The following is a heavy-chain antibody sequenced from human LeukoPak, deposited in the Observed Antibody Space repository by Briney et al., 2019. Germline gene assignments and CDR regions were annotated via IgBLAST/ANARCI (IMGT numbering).Heavy chain of an antibody. CDR3: ARDGNATYYYGSGSYYNLPTLDY. CDR2: IIPIFGTA. D-gene: IGHD3-10*01. Sequence: SVKVSCKASGGTFSSYAISWVRQAPGQGLEWMGGIIPIFGTANYAQKFQGRVTITADESTSTAYMELSSLRSEDTAVYCCARDGNATYYYGSGSYYNLPTLDYWGQGTLVTVSS. CDR1: GGTFSSYA. J-gene: IGHJ4*02. V-gene: IGHV1-69*13.